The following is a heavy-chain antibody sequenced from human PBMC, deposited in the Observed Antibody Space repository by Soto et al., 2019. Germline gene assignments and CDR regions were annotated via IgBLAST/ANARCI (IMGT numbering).Heavy chain of an antibody. D-gene: IGHD3-3*01. J-gene: IGHJ6*02. Sequence: LSLTCAVYGGSFSGYYWSWIRQPPGKGLEWIGEINHSGSTNYNPSLKSRVTISVDTSKNQFSLKLSSVTAADTAVYYCARGRDYDFWSGSQDYYGMDVWGQGTTVTVSS. CDR2: INHSGST. CDR3: ARGRDYDFWSGSQDYYGMDV. CDR1: GGSFSGYY. V-gene: IGHV4-34*01.